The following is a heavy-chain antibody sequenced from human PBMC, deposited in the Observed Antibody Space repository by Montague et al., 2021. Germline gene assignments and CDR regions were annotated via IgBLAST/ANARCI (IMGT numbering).Heavy chain of an antibody. CDR2: ITASGATT. Sequence: SLRLPCAASGFTFRSYAMSWVRQSAGKGLEWVSTITASGATTYYEDSVKGRFTISRDNSKNTLYLQMNSLRAEDTAIYFCANARVAVAGAEDYWGQGALVTVSS. CDR3: ANARVAVAGAEDY. CDR1: GFTFRSYA. V-gene: IGHV3-23*01. J-gene: IGHJ4*02. D-gene: IGHD6-19*01.